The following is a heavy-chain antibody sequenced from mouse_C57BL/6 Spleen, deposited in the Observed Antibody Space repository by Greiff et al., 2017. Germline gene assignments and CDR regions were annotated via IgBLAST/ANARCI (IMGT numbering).Heavy chain of an antibody. CDR2: ISDGGSYT. CDR1: GFTFSSYA. CDR3: ARDHGAYYSNYWFAY. J-gene: IGHJ3*01. D-gene: IGHD2-5*01. Sequence: DVMLVESGGGLVKPGGSLKLSCAASGFTFSSYAMSWVRQTPEKRLEWVATISDGGSYTYYPDNVKGRFTISRDNAKNNLYLQMSHLKSEDTAMYYCARDHGAYYSNYWFAYWGQGTLVTVSA. V-gene: IGHV5-4*01.